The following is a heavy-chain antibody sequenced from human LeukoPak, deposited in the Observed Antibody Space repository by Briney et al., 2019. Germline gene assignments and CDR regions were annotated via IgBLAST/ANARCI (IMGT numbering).Heavy chain of an antibody. J-gene: IGHJ3*02. CDR1: GFTVSNNY. Sequence: GGSLRLSCAASGFTVSNNYMYWVRQAPGKGLEWVSVIYSGGSTYYADSVKGRFTISRDNSKNTLYLQMNSLRAEDTAVYYCAKVAIDYYGSGSYAFDIWGQGTMVTVSS. V-gene: IGHV3-53*01. CDR2: IYSGGST. D-gene: IGHD3-10*01. CDR3: AKVAIDYYGSGSYAFDI.